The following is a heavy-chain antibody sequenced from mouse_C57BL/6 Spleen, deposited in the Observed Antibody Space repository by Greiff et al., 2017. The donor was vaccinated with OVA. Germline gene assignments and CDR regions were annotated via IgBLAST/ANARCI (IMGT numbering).Heavy chain of an antibody. Sequence: APGGVDFSRYWMRWVRRAPGKGLEWIGEINPDSSTINYAPSLKDKFIISRDNAKNTLYLQMRKVRSEDTALYYCARQPIYYGYVDWYFDVWGTGTTVTVSS. CDR3: ARQPIYYGYVDWYFDV. J-gene: IGHJ1*03. D-gene: IGHD2-2*01. V-gene: IGHV4-1*01. CDR1: GVDFSRYW. CDR2: INPDSSTI.